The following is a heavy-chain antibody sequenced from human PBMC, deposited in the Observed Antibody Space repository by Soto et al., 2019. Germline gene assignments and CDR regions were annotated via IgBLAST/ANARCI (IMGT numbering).Heavy chain of an antibody. J-gene: IGHJ4*02. V-gene: IGHV4-34*01. CDR2: ISPDGAT. CDR1: GGSFSTNH. Sequence: QVQLHQWGAGLVRPSETLALTCAVNGGSFSTNHWNWIRQSPGKGLEWIGEISPDGATNFNPTLKSRLSMSVETSKRQFSLHLTSVTAADTAVYFCARGLAAQSFYFVFWGQGTLVTVSS. CDR3: ARGLAAQSFYFVF. D-gene: IGHD3-16*02.